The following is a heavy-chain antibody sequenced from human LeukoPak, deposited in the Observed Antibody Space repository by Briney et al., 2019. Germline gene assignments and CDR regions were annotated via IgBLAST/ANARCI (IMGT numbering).Heavy chain of an antibody. J-gene: IGHJ4*02. V-gene: IGHV3-7*01. Sequence: GGSLRLSCAASGFTFSSCWMSWVRQAPGKGLEWVANIKQDGSEKYYVDSVKGRFTISRDNAKNSLYLQMNSLRAEDTAVYYCAKEDCSGGSCYGPDYWGQGTLVTVSS. D-gene: IGHD2-15*01. CDR3: AKEDCSGGSCYGPDY. CDR2: IKQDGSEK. CDR1: GFTFSSCW.